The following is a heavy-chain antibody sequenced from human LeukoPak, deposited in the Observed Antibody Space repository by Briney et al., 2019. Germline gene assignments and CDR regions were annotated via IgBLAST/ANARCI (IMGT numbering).Heavy chain of an antibody. CDR1: GGSISSGGYY. CDR2: IYYSGST. Sequence: TLSLTCTVSGGSISSGGYYWSWIRQHPGKGLEWIGYIYYSGSTYYNPSLKSRVTISVDTSKNQFSLKLSSVTAADTAVYYCARGRTASYNWFDPWGQGTLVTVSS. CDR3: ARGRTASYNWFDP. D-gene: IGHD3-16*02. V-gene: IGHV4-31*03. J-gene: IGHJ5*02.